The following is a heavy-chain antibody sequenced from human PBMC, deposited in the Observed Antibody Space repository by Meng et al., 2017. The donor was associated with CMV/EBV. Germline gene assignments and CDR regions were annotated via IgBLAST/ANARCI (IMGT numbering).Heavy chain of an antibody. CDR2: ISSSSSYI. J-gene: IGHJ4*02. D-gene: IGHD2-2*01. V-gene: IGHV3-21*01. CDR1: GFTFSSYS. CDR3: ARGPYCSSTSCTYYFDY. Sequence: GGSLRLSCAASGFTFSSYSMNWVRQAPGKGLEWVSYISSSSSYIYYADSVKGRFTISRDNAKNSLYLQMNSLRAEDTAVYYCARGPYCSSTSCTYYFDYWGQGTLVTVSS.